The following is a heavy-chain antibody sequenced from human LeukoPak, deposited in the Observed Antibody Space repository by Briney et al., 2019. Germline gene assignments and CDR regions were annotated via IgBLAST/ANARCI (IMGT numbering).Heavy chain of an antibody. D-gene: IGHD3-9*01. CDR1: GGSISSYY. J-gene: IGHJ4*02. CDR2: IYYSGST. CDR3: ARLSPYFDWLLYPFFDY. Sequence: SETLSLTCTVSGGSISSYYWSWIRQPPGKGLEWIGYIYYSGSTNYNPSLKSRVTISVDTSKNQFSLKLSSVTAADTAVYYCARLSPYFDWLLYPFFDYWGQGTLVTVSS. V-gene: IGHV4-59*08.